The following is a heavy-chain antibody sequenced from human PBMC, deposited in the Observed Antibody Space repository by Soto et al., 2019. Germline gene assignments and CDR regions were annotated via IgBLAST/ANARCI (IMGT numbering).Heavy chain of an antibody. Sequence: WASVKVSCKASGYTFTSYYMHWVRQAPGQGLEWMGIINPSGGSTSYAQKFQGRVTMTRDTSTSTVYMELSSLRSEDTAVYYCARHAITFGGVIASLYYFDYWGQGTLVTVSS. CDR2: INPSGGST. D-gene: IGHD3-16*02. V-gene: IGHV1-46*01. J-gene: IGHJ4*02. CDR3: ARHAITFGGVIASLYYFDY. CDR1: GYTFTSYY.